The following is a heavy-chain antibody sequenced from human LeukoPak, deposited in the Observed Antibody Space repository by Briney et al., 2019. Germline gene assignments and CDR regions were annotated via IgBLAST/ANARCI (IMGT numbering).Heavy chain of an antibody. D-gene: IGHD3-3*01. CDR2: ISYDGSNK. J-gene: IGHJ6*03. Sequence: PGRSLRLSCAASGFTFSNYAMHWVRQAPGKGLEWVAVISYDGSNKYYADSVKGRFTISRDNSKNTLYLQMNSLRAEDTAVYYCARDPGDFWSGSYYYMDVWGKGTTVTVSS. V-gene: IGHV3-30-3*01. CDR3: ARDPGDFWSGSYYYMDV. CDR1: GFTFSNYA.